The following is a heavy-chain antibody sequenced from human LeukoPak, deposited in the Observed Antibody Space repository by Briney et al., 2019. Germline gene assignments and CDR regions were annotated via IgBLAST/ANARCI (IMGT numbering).Heavy chain of an antibody. CDR2: SSGNGDS. CDR1: GFAFNSYV. V-gene: IGHV3-23*01. J-gene: IGHJ4*02. CDR3: AKGSPIYVGVVFFDF. Sequence: LGGSRRLSCAASGFAFNSYVISWVRQAPGKGLEWVSSSSGNGDSYYADFVKGRFTISRDNSKNTLYLQMNSLRAEDTAFYFCAKGSPIYVGVVFFDFWGQGTLLTVSS. D-gene: IGHD1-26*01.